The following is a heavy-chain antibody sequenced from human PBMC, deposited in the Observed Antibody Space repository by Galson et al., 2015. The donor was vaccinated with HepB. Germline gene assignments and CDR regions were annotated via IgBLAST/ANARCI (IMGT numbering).Heavy chain of an antibody. CDR2: PWYDGSNK. CDR1: GFIFSSYG. CDR3: VRDPCDILTSYYGPFYFEN. D-gene: IGHD3-9*01. J-gene: IGHJ4*02. Sequence: SLRLSCAASGFIFSSYGMHWVRQAPGKGLEWVAVPWYDGSNKYYADSVKGRFTISRDNSKNTLYLQMNNLKVEDTAVYYCVRDPCDILTSYYGPFYFENWGQGTLLTVSS. V-gene: IGHV3-33*01.